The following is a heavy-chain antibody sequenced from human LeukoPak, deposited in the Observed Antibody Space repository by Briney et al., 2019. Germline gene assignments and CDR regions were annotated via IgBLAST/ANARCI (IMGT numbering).Heavy chain of an antibody. J-gene: IGHJ4*02. CDR2: ISSSGAST. CDR1: GLTFSSYT. V-gene: IGHV3-23*01. D-gene: IGHD6-19*01. Sequence: GGSLRLSCAASGLTFSSYTMTWVRQAPGKGLEWVSSISSSGASTYHADSVKGRFTISRDNSKNTLYLQMNSLTAEDTAIYYCAKDRGSSSPMRYYFDYWGQGTLVTVSS. CDR3: AKDRGSSSPMRYYFDY.